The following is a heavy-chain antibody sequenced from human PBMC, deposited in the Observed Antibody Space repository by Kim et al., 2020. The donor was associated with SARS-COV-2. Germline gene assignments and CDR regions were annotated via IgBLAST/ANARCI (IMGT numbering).Heavy chain of an antibody. V-gene: IGHV3-23*01. J-gene: IGHJ6*02. D-gene: IGHD2-21*02. CDR3: TKAAVTSTYAYGMDV. Sequence: DSVKGRFTITRDTSKNTVFLQMNSLRADDTGVYYCTKAAVTSTYAYGMDVWGQGTTVTVSS.